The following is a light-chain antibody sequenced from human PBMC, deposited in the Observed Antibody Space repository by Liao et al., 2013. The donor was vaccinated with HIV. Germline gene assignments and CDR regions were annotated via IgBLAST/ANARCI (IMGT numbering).Light chain of an antibody. J-gene: IGLJ1*01. Sequence: SFELTQPPSVSVSPGQTASITCSGDKLGKKNASWYQQKPGQSPVLVIHHDSKRPSGIPERFSGSNSDNTATLTISGTQAMDEADYYCQAWDSSTYVFGTGTKVTV. CDR1: KLGKKN. CDR3: QAWDSSTYV. V-gene: IGLV3-1*01. CDR2: HDS.